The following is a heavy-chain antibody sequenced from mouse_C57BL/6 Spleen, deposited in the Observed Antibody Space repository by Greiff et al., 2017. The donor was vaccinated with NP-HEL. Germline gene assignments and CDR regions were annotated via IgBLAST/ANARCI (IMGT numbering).Heavy chain of an antibody. CDR3: ARWSTTVVATGYYAMDY. V-gene: IGHV1-9*01. D-gene: IGHD1-1*01. J-gene: IGHJ4*01. CDR1: GYTFTGYW. CDR2: ILPGSGST. Sequence: QVQLQQSGAELMKPGASVKLSCKATGYTFTGYWIEWVKQRPGHGLEWIGEILPGSGSTNYNEKFKGKATFTADTSSNTAYMQLSSLTTEDSAIYYCARWSTTVVATGYYAMDYWGQGTSVTVSS.